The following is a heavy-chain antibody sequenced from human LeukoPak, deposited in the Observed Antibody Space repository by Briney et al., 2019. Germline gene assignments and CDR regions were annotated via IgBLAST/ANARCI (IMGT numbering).Heavy chain of an antibody. J-gene: IGHJ4*02. Sequence: GGSLRLSCAASGFTFSSYEMNWVRQAPGKGLEWGSYISSSGSTIYYADSVKGRFTISRDNAKNSLYLQMNSLRAEDTAVYYCARGPPLRPNCSGGSCYFWRPFDYWGQGTLLTVSS. V-gene: IGHV3-48*03. D-gene: IGHD2-15*01. CDR2: ISSSGSTI. CDR1: GFTFSSYE. CDR3: ARGPPLRPNCSGGSCYFWRPFDY.